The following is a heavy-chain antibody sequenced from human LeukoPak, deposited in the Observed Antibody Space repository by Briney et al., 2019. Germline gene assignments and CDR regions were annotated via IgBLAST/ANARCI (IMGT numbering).Heavy chain of an antibody. Sequence: ASVKVSCKASGYTFTSYDINWVRQATGQGLEWMGWMNPNSGNTGYAQKFQGRVTMTRNTSISTAYMELSSLRSEDTAVYYCAVFGAHSSSWYLSYYYYGMDVWGQGTTVTVSS. D-gene: IGHD6-13*01. J-gene: IGHJ6*02. CDR1: GYTFTSYD. CDR2: MNPNSGNT. CDR3: AVFGAHSSSWYLSYYYYGMDV. V-gene: IGHV1-8*01.